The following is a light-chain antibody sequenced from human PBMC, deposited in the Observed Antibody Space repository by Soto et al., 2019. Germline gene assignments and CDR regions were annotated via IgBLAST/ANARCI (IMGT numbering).Light chain of an antibody. CDR2: KAF. Sequence: DIQMTQSPSTLSASVGDRVTITCRASQSISSWLAWYQQKPGKAPKLLIYKAFSLVIGVPSRFSGSRSGTEFTLTISNLQPDDFATYFWQQYNSYSRTFGQGTKVEIK. J-gene: IGKJ1*01. CDR1: QSISSW. V-gene: IGKV1-5*03. CDR3: QQYNSYSRT.